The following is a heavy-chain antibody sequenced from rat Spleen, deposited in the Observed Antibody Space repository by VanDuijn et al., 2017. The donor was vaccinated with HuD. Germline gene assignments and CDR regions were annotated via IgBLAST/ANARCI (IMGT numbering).Heavy chain of an antibody. Sequence: EVQLVESGGGLVQPGRSLKLSCVASGFTLNNYWMTWIRQAQGKGLEWVASISNTGGTTNYPDSVKGRISISRDNAKSTLYVQLNSLRSEDTATYFCTRGVYYGYNAFAYWGQGTLVTVSS. CDR2: ISNTGGTT. CDR3: TRGVYYGYNAFAY. CDR1: GFTLNNYW. J-gene: IGHJ3*01. D-gene: IGHD1-9*01. V-gene: IGHV5-31*01.